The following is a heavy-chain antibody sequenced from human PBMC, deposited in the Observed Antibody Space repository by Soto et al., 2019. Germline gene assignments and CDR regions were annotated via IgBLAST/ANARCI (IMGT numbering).Heavy chain of an antibody. CDR1: GYTFTSYG. J-gene: IGHJ5*02. V-gene: IGHV1-18*01. CDR2: ISAYNGNT. D-gene: IGHD2-15*01. CDR3: AASYCSGGSCYSSVPFDP. Sequence: CKASGYTFTSYGISWVRQAPGQGLEWMGWISAYNGNTNYAQKLQGRVTMTTDTSTSTAYMELRSLRSDDTAVYYCAASYCSGGSCYSSVPFDPWGQGTLVTVSS.